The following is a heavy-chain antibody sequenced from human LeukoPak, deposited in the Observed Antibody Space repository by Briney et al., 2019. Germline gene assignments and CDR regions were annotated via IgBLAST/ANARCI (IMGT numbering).Heavy chain of an antibody. J-gene: IGHJ4*02. CDR2: INQDETEK. CDR3: AKLAKYFYGSETFYFFEH. D-gene: IGHD3-10*01. V-gene: IGHV3-7*01. CDR1: GFSFTTYW. Sequence: GGSLRLSCAASGFSFTTYWMSWVRQAPGKGLEWVANINQDETEKYYVDSVKGRFTISRDNGKNSLYLQMNSLRVEDTAVYYCAKLAKYFYGSETFYFFEHWGQGTPVTASS.